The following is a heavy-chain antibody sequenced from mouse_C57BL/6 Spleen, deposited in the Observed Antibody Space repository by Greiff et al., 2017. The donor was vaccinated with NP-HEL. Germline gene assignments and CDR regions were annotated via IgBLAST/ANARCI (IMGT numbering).Heavy chain of an antibody. D-gene: IGHD3-3*01. CDR3: ARGDLGLMDY. V-gene: IGHV1-54*01. J-gene: IGHJ4*01. Sequence: QVQLQQSGAELVRPGTSVKVSCKASGYAFTNYLIEWVKQRPGQGLEWIGVINPGSGGTNYNEKFKGKATLTADKSSSTAYMQLSSLTSEDSAVYFCARGDLGLMDYWGQGTSVTVSS. CDR2: INPGSGGT. CDR1: GYAFTNYL.